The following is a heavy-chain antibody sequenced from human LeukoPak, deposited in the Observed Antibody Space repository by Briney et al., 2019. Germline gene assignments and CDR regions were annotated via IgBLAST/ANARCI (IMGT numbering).Heavy chain of an antibody. V-gene: IGHV4-39*01. D-gene: IGHD3-3*01. CDR3: ASTIFGVAPVVYYYYYMDV. CDR1: GGSISSSSYS. CDR2: IYYSGST. J-gene: IGHJ6*03. Sequence: SETLSLTCTVSGGSISSSSYSWGWIRQPPGKGLEWIGSIYYSGSTYYNPSLKSRVTISVDTSKNQFSLKLSSVTAADTAVYYCASTIFGVAPVVYYYYYMDVWGKGTTVTVSS.